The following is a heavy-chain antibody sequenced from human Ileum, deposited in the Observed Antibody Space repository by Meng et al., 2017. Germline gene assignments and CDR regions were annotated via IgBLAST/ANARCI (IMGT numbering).Heavy chain of an antibody. CDR2: IYYSGST. V-gene: IGHV4-30-4*01. D-gene: IGHD3-3*01. CDR3: ARENTIFGVVWGSWFDP. Sequence: QVQLQESGPGLVKPSQTLSLTCTASVGSISSGDYYWSWIRQPPGKGLEWIGYIYYSGSTYYNPSLKSRVTISVDTSKNQFSLKLSSVTAADTAVYYCARENTIFGVVWGSWFDPWGQGTLVTVSS. J-gene: IGHJ5*02. CDR1: VGSISSGDYY.